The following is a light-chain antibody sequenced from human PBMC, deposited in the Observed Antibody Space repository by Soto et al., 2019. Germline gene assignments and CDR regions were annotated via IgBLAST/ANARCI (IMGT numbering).Light chain of an antibody. CDR3: YQYGSSYT. CDR2: GAS. V-gene: IGKV3-20*01. Sequence: EIVLTQSPGTLSLSPGERATLSCRASQSVSSSYLAWYQQKPGQAPRLLIYGASSRATGIPDRFSGSGSETDFTLTSSRLEAEDFAVYYWYQYGSSYTFGQGTKLEIK. CDR1: QSVSSSY. J-gene: IGKJ2*01.